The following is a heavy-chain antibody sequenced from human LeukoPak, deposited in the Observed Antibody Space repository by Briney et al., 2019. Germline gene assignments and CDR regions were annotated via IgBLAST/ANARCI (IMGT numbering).Heavy chain of an antibody. CDR1: GGSISSGSYY. V-gene: IGHV4-61*02. J-gene: IGHJ4*02. CDR2: IYTSGST. D-gene: IGHD4-11*01. CDR3: AREGPDYSNPFDY. Sequence: SQTLSLTCTVSGGSISSGSYYWSWIRQPAGKGLEWIGRIYTSGSTNYNPSLKSRVTISVDTSKNQFSLKLSSVTAAGTAVYYCAREGPDYSNPFDYWGQGTLVTVSS.